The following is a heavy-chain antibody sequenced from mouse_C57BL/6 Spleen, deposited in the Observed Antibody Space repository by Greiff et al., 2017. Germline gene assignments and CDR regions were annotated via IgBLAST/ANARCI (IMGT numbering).Heavy chain of an antibody. CDR3: ARLYYYGFDY. V-gene: IGHV5-17*01. J-gene: IGHJ2*01. D-gene: IGHD1-1*01. Sequence: EVQRVESGGGLVKPGGSLTLSCAASGFTFSDYGMHWVRQAPEKGLEWVAYISSGSSTNYYADTVKGRFTISRDNAKNTLFLQKTSLRSEDTAMYYCARLYYYGFDYWGQGTTLTVSS. CDR2: ISSGSSTN. CDR1: GFTFSDYG.